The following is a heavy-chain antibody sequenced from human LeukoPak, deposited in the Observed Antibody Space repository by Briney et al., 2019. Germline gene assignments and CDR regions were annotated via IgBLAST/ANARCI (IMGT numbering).Heavy chain of an antibody. CDR2: INPNSGGT. CDR3: ATYGGYHYSFHY. V-gene: IGHV1-2*02. D-gene: IGHD5-12*01. J-gene: IGHJ4*02. Sequence: ASVKVSCKASGYSFTGYYIHWVRQAPGQGLGWRGWINPNSGGTDYARKFQGRITMTRDTSISTAYMELSSLRSDDTVVFYCATYGGYHYSFHYWGQGTLVTVSS. CDR1: GYSFTGYY.